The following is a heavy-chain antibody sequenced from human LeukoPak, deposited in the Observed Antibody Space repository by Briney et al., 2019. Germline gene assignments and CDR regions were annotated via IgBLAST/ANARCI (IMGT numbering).Heavy chain of an antibody. CDR1: AFTFSTYW. V-gene: IGHV3-7*01. CDR3: ARDRGYSSFDY. Sequence: PGGSLRLSCAASAFTFSTYWMSRVRQAPGKGLEWVANIKEDGSEINYVDSVKGRFTISRDNAKNSLYLQMNSLRVEDTAVYYCARDRGYSSFDYRGQGTLVTVSS. J-gene: IGHJ4*02. D-gene: IGHD3-22*01. CDR2: IKEDGSEI.